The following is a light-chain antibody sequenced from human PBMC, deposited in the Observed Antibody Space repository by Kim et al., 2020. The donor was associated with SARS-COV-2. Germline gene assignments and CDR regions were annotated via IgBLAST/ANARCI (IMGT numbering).Light chain of an antibody. CDR2: AAS. Sequence: DIEMTQSPSSLSASVGDRVTITCRASQSVSNYLNWYLQKPGKAPKLLIHAASRLQSGVPSRFSGSGSGTDFILIITSLQPEDFGTYFCQQTYSTVLTFGGGTKVEIK. CDR3: QQTYSTVLT. CDR1: QSVSNY. J-gene: IGKJ4*01. V-gene: IGKV1-39*01.